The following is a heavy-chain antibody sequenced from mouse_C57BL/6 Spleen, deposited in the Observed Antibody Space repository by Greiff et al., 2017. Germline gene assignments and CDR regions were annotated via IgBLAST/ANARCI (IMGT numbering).Heavy chain of an antibody. CDR1: GYTFTSYW. D-gene: IGHD3-2*02. CDR3: GRGGSGPYYYAMDY. J-gene: IGHJ4*01. V-gene: IGHV1-72*01. Sequence: QVQLQQPGAELVKPGASVKLSCKASGYTFTSYWMHWVKQRPGRGLEWIGRIAPNSGGTTYNEKFKSKATLTVDKPSSTAYMQLSSLTSEDSAFYYCGRGGSGPYYYAMDYWGKGTSVTVSS. CDR2: IAPNSGGT.